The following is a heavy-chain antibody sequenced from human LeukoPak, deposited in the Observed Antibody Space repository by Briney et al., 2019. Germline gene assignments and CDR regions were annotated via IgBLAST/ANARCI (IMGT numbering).Heavy chain of an antibody. Sequence: SETLSLTCAVYGGSFSGYYWSWIRQPPGKGLEWIGEINHSGSTNYNPSLKSRVTISVDTSKNQFSLKLSSVTAADTAVYYCASSPDYYDSSGYYFDYWGQGTLVTVSS. CDR2: INHSGST. CDR1: GGSFSGYY. CDR3: ASSPDYYDSSGYYFDY. V-gene: IGHV4-34*01. D-gene: IGHD3-22*01. J-gene: IGHJ4*02.